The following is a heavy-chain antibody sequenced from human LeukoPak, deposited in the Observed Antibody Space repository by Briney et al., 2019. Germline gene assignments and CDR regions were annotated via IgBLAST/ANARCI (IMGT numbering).Heavy chain of an antibody. CDR2: IIPIFGTR. CDR3: ARDTRRQSSSGYYLMDAFDI. D-gene: IGHD3-22*01. CDR1: GGTFRSYA. V-gene: IGHV1-69*05. J-gene: IGHJ3*02. Sequence: SVKVSCKASGGTFRSYAISWVRQATGQGLEWMGRIIPIFGTRNYAQKFQGRVTIITDESTSTAYMELSSLRSEDTAVYYCARDTRRQSSSGYYLMDAFDIWGQGTMVTVSS.